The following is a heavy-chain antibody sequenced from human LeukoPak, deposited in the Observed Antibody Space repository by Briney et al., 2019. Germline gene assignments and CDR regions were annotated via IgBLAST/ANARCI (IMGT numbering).Heavy chain of an antibody. V-gene: IGHV4-38-2*02. CDR2: IYHSGST. J-gene: IGHJ6*03. CDR1: GYSISSGYY. Sequence: PSETLSLTCTVSGYSISSGYYWGWIRQPPGKGLEWIGSIYHSGSTYYNPSLQTPVTISVDTSKNQFSLNLSSVTAADTAVYYCARVVRSSWYVNYYYYYMDVWGKGTTVTVSS. D-gene: IGHD6-13*01. CDR3: ARVVRSSWYVNYYYYYMDV.